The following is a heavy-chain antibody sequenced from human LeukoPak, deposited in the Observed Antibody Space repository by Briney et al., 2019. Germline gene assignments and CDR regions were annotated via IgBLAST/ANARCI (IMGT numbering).Heavy chain of an antibody. D-gene: IGHD6-13*01. V-gene: IGHV4-34*01. CDR1: GGSISGYY. CDR2: INHSGST. CDR3: ARLKAAAGSYYYYMDV. J-gene: IGHJ6*03. Sequence: SETLSLTCTVSGGSISGYYWSWIRQPPGKGLEWIGEINHSGSTNYNPSLKSRVTISVDTSKNQFSLKLSSVTAADTAVYYCARLKAAAGSYYYYMDVWGKGTTVTISS.